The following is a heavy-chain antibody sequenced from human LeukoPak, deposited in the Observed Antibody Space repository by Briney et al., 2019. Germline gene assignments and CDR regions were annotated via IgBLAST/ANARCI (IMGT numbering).Heavy chain of an antibody. Sequence: GGSLRLSCAASGFTFSSYAMNWVRQAPGKGLEWVAFISYDGSNKYYADSVKGRFTISRDNSKNTLYLQMNNLRVEDTAVYYCATMSTDGNSRYYPPVDYWGQGTLVTVSS. CDR3: ATMSTDGNSRYYPPVDY. D-gene: IGHD3-22*01. V-gene: IGHV3-30-3*01. J-gene: IGHJ4*02. CDR2: ISYDGSNK. CDR1: GFTFSSYA.